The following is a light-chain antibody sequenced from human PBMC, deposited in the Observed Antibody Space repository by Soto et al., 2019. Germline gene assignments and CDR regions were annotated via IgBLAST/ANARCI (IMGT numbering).Light chain of an antibody. CDR3: SSYTSSSTWV. CDR1: SSDIGGYDH. J-gene: IGLJ3*02. Sequence: QSALTQPPSASGSPGQSVTISCTGTSSDIGGYDHVSWYRQDPGKAPKVMIYEVTKRPSGVPDRFSGSKAGNTASLTVFGLQAEDEADYYCSSYTSSSTWVFGGGTKLTVL. V-gene: IGLV2-8*01. CDR2: EVT.